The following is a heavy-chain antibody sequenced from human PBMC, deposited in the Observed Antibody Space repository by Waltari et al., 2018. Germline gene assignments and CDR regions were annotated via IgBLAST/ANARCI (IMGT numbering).Heavy chain of an antibody. CDR1: GGSIRSAESC. CDR2: IFYSGST. J-gene: IGHJ4*02. V-gene: IGHV4-30-4*08. D-gene: IGHD2-15*01. Sequence: QVQLQESGPGLVKPSQTLYLTCTVSGGSIRSAESCWNWIRQPPGKGLEWIGYIFYSGSTYYNPSLKSRVTISVDTSKTQFSLKLSSVTAADTAVYYCARDSVVAGGGFDYWGQGTLVTVSS. CDR3: ARDSVVAGGGFDY.